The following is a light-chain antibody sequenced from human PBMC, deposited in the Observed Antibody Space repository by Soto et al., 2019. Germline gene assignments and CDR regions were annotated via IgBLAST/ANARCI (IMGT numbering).Light chain of an antibody. J-gene: IGLJ1*01. Sequence: QSVLTQPPSVSGAPGQRVTISCTVSSSNIGAGYDVHWYQQLPGTAPKLLIYDNTNRPSGVADRFSGSKSGTSASLAITGLQAEDEADYYCQSYDRSLSGSRVFGTGTKVTVL. CDR1: SSNIGAGYD. CDR2: DNT. CDR3: QSYDRSLSGSRV. V-gene: IGLV1-40*01.